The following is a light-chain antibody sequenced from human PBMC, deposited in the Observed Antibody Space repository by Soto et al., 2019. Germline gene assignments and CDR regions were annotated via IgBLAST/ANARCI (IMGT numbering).Light chain of an antibody. J-gene: IGLJ2*01. CDR2: DVS. Sequence: QSALTQPRSVSGSPGQSVTISCTGTSSDVGGYNYVSWYQQHPGKAPKLMIYDVSKRPSWVPDRFSGSKSGNTASLTISGLQAEDEADYYCCSYAGSYTFDVVFGGGTKVTVL. V-gene: IGLV2-11*01. CDR1: SSDVGGYNY. CDR3: CSYAGSYTFDVV.